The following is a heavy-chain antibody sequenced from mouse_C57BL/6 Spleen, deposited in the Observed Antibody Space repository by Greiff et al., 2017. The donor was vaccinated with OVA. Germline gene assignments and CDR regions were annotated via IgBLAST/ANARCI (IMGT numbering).Heavy chain of an antibody. D-gene: IGHD1-1*01. CDR1: GYTFTDYY. Sequence: VQLQQSGPVLVKPGASVKMSCKASGYTFTDYYMNWVKQSHGKSLEWIGVINPYNGGTSYNQTFKGKATLTVDKSSSTAYMELNSLTSEDSAVYYGARGIYGSSYGYFDVWGTGTTVTVSS. CDR2: INPYNGGT. CDR3: ARGIYGSSYGYFDV. J-gene: IGHJ1*03. V-gene: IGHV1-19*01.